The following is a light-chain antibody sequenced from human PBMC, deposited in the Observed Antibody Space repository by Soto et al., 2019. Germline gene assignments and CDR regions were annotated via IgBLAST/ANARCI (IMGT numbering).Light chain of an antibody. J-gene: IGKJ1*01. CDR2: GAS. Sequence: EIVMTQSPATLSVSPGERANLSCRASQSVSSNLAWYQHKPGQAPRLLIYGASTRATGIPARFSGSGSGTEFTLTISSLQSEDFAVYYCQQDNNWPPWTFGQGTKVEIK. V-gene: IGKV3-15*01. CDR1: QSVSSN. CDR3: QQDNNWPPWT.